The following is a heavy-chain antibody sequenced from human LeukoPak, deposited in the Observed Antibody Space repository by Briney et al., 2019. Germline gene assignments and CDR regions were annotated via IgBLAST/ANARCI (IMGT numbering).Heavy chain of an antibody. V-gene: IGHV4-34*01. J-gene: IGHJ6*03. CDR1: GGSFSGYY. CDR3: ARSPTGGSGNFYGIYYYYYYMDV. CDR2: INHSGST. D-gene: IGHD3-10*01. Sequence: SETLSLTCAVYGGSFSGYYWSWIRQPPGKGLEWIGEINHSGSTNYNPSLKSRVTISVDTSKNQFSLKLSSVTAADTAVYYCARSPTGGSGNFYGIYYYYYYMDVWGKGTTVTISS.